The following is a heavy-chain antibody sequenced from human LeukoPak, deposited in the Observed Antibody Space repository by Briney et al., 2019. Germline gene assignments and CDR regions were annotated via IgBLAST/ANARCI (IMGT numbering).Heavy chain of an antibody. CDR3: ARARYGGNPPEGY. CDR2: INTNTGIP. V-gene: IGHV7-4-1*02. CDR1: GYTFSSYA. D-gene: IGHD4/OR15-4a*01. J-gene: IGHJ4*02. Sequence: ASVKVSCKASGYTFSSYAMNWVRQAPGQGPEWMGWINTNTGIPTYAQGFTGRFVFSLDTSVTAAYLQISSLKAEDTAVYYCARARYGGNPPEGYWGQGTLVTVSS.